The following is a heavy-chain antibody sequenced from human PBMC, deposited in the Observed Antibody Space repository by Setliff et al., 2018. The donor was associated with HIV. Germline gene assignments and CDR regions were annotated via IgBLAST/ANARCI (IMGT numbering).Heavy chain of an antibody. V-gene: IGHV4-34*01. J-gene: IGHJ6*02. CDR1: GGSFSGYY. CDR3: TRAEQQLPYYYYYYGMDV. Sequence: PSETLSLTCAVYGGSFSGYYWSWIRQPPGKGLEWIGEINHCGSTNYNPSLKSRVTISVDTSKNQFSLKLSSVTAADTAVYYCTRAEQQLPYYYYYYGMDVWGQGTTVTVSS. CDR2: INHCGST. D-gene: IGHD6-13*01.